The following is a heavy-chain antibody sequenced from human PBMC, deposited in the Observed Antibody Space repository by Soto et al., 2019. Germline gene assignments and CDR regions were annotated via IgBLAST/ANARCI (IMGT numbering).Heavy chain of an antibody. Sequence: GGSLRLSCAASGFTFSSYSMNWVRQAPGKGLEWVSSISSSSSYIYYADSVKGRFTISRDNAKNSLYLQMNSLRAEDTAVYYCARDRGGPNFYYYGMDVWGQGTTVTVSS. CDR1: GFTFSSYS. CDR3: ARDRGGPNFYYYGMDV. D-gene: IGHD3-10*01. V-gene: IGHV3-21*01. CDR2: ISSSSSYI. J-gene: IGHJ6*02.